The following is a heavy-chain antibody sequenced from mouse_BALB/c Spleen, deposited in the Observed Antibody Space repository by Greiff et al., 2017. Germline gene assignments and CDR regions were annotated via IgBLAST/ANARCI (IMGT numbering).Heavy chain of an antibody. CDR1: GFTFSDYY. D-gene: IGHD2-4*01. Sequence: EVKVVESGGGLVKPGGSLKLSCAASGFTFSDYYMYWVRQTPDKRLEWVATISSGGSYTYYPDSVKGRFTISRDNAKNTLYLQMSSLKSEDTAMYYCARDDYDGGDYYAMDYWGQGTSVTVSS. V-gene: IGHV5-4*02. J-gene: IGHJ4*01. CDR3: ARDDYDGGDYYAMDY. CDR2: ISSGGSYT.